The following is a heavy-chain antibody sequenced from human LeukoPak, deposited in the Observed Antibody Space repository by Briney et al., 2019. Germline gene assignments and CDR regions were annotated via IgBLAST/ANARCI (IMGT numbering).Heavy chain of an antibody. CDR3: ARERGRSYGSVPYYYYYMDV. V-gene: IGHV4-34*01. J-gene: IGHJ6*03. CDR1: GGSFSGYY. Sequence: SETLSLTCAVYGGSFSGYYWSWIRQPPGKGLEWIGSIYHSGSTYYNPSLKSRVTISVDTSKNQFSLKLSSVTAADTAVYYCARERGRSYGSVPYYYYYMDVWGKGTTVTVSS. D-gene: IGHD5-18*01. CDR2: IYHSGST.